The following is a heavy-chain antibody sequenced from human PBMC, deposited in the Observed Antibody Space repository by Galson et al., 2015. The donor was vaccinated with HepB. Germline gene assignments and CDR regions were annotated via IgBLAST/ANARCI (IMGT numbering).Heavy chain of an antibody. D-gene: IGHD3-16*01. J-gene: IGHJ3*02. CDR3: ARPQGAVADPLGAFDI. Sequence: SVKVSCKASGGTFSSYAISWVRQAPGQGLEWMGAIIPIFGTANYAQKFQGRVTITADESATTAYMELGSLSSEDTAVYYCARPQGAVADPLGAFDIWGQGTTVTVSS. CDR2: IIPIFGTA. CDR1: GGTFSSYA. V-gene: IGHV1-69*13.